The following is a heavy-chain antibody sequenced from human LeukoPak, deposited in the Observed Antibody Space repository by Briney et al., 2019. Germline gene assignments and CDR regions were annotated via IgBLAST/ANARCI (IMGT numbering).Heavy chain of an antibody. J-gene: IGHJ4*02. Sequence: AASVKVSCKASGYTFTSYGISWVRQAPGQGLEWMGWISAYNGNTNYAQKLQGRVTMTTDTSTSTAYMELRSLRSDDTAVYYCARDLKYDYVWGSYLTFDYWGQGTLVTVSS. V-gene: IGHV1-18*01. D-gene: IGHD3-16*02. CDR1: GYTFTSYG. CDR3: ARDLKYDYVWGSYLTFDY. CDR2: ISAYNGNT.